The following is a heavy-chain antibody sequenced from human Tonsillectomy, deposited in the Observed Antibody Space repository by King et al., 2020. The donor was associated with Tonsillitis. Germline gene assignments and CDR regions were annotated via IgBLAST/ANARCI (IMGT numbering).Heavy chain of an antibody. Sequence: VQLVESGGGVVQPGRSLRLSCAASGFTFSSYAMHWVRQAPGKGLEWVAVISHDGSNKYSADSVKGRFTISRDNSKNTLYLQMNNLRAEDTAVYYCASGRGSSAYTHLDYWGQGTLVTVSS. D-gene: IGHD3-22*01. CDR1: GFTFSSYA. J-gene: IGHJ4*02. CDR3: ASGRGSSAYTHLDY. V-gene: IGHV3-30-3*01. CDR2: ISHDGSNK.